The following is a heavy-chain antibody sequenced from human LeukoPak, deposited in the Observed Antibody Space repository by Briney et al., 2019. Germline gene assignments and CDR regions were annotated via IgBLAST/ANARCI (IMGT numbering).Heavy chain of an antibody. D-gene: IGHD3-22*01. CDR3: ARDPAYDSSGYSYYYYMDV. Sequence: SEPLSLTCTVSGGPIRSYYWSWLPKPTGKALEWLGYIYYSGTNNYRPSLKSRVTISVDTSKNQFSLKLSSVTAADTAVYYCARDPAYDSSGYSYYYYMDVWRKGTTVTVSS. CDR2: IYYSGTN. CDR1: GGPIRSYY. J-gene: IGHJ6*03. V-gene: IGHV4-59*01.